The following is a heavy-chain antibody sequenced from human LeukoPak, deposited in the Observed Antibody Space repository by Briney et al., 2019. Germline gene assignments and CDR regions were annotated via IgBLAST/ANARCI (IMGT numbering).Heavy chain of an antibody. CDR1: GFTFSSYW. J-gene: IGHJ6*03. CDR3: ARDMYYDILTGYYIHYYYYMDV. CDR2: IKQDGSEK. V-gene: IGHV3-7*01. Sequence: GGSLRLSCAASGFTFSSYWMSWVRQAPGKGLEWVANIKQDGSEKYYVDSVKGRFTISRDNAKNSLYLQMNSLRAEDTAGYYCARDMYYDILTGYYIHYYYYMDVWGKGTTVTVSS. D-gene: IGHD3-9*01.